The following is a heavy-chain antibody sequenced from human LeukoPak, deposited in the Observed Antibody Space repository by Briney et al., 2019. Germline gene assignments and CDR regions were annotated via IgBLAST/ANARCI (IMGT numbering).Heavy chain of an antibody. J-gene: IGHJ4*02. D-gene: IGHD2-2*01. CDR1: GFTFSSYA. V-gene: IGHV3-23*01. CDR3: AKRYCTSASCSCFDY. Sequence: GGSLRLSCAASGFTFSSYAMSWVRQAPGRGLEWFSAISGSGVSTYYADSVKGRFTISRDNSKNTLYLQMDSLRAGDTAVYYCAKRYCTSASCSCFDYWGQGTLVTVSS. CDR2: ISGSGVST.